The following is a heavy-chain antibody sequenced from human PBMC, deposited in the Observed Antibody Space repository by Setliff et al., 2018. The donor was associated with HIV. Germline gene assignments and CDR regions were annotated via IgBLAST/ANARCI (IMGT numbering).Heavy chain of an antibody. CDR1: GFTLSSYA. J-gene: IGHJ3*02. CDR3: AKVLLFGVDVFDI. CDR2: ISVSGGNT. D-gene: IGHD3-10*02. V-gene: IGHV3-23*01. Sequence: PGGSLRLSCAASGFTLSSYAMSWVRQAPGKGLEWVSAISVSGGNTYYTDSVKGRFTISRDNSKNTLYLQMNSLRAEDTAVYYCAKVLLFGVDVFDIWGQGTMVTVSS.